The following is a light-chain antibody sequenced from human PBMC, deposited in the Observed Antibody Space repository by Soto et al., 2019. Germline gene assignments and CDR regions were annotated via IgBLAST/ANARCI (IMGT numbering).Light chain of an antibody. J-gene: IGKJ3*01. V-gene: IGKV1-39*01. CDR2: AAS. CDR3: FQTYTTPFT. Sequence: DIQMTQSPSSLSASVGDRVTITCRASQTISGYLNWYQQKPGKAPELLIYAASYLGNGVPSRFSGSGSGTDFTLTISSLQPEDLATYYCFQTYTTPFTFGPGTKVDIK. CDR1: QTISGY.